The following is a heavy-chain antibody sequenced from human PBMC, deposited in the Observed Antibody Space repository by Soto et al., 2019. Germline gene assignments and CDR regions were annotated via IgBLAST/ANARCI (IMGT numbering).Heavy chain of an antibody. CDR1: GYTFTYRY. Sequence: QMQLVQSGAEVKKTGSSVKVSCKASGYTFTYRYLHWVRQAPGQALEWMGWLTPFNGNTNYAQKFQDRVTIPRDRSMSTAYMELSSLRSEDTAMYYCASSGGSYGWGYFDYWGQGTLVTVSS. CDR3: ASSGGSYGWGYFDY. CDR2: LTPFNGNT. V-gene: IGHV1-45*02. J-gene: IGHJ4*02. D-gene: IGHD1-26*01.